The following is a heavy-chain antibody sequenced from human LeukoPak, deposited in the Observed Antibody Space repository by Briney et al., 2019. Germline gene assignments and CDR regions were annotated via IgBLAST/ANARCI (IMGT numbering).Heavy chain of an antibody. CDR3: ARRHSSSWKGYFDY. V-gene: IGHV4-31*03. J-gene: IGHJ4*02. Sequence: SETLSLTCTVSGGSISSGGYYWSWIRQHPGKGLEWIGYIYYSGSTYYNPSLKSRVTISVDTSKNQFSLKLSSVTAADTAVYYCARRHSSSWKGYFDYWGQGTLVTVSS. CDR2: IYYSGST. D-gene: IGHD6-13*01. CDR1: GGSISSGGYY.